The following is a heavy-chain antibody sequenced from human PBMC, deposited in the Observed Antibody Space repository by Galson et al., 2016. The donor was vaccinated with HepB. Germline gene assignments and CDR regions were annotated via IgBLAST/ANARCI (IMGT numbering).Heavy chain of an antibody. V-gene: IGHV4-34*01. CDR1: GGSFRDYS. CDR2: INHSGST. CDR3: ARGTRYNWNYVDL. D-gene: IGHD1-7*01. Sequence: SETLSLTCAIFGGSFRDYSWSWIRQPPGKGLEWIGEINHSGSTNYNPSLKSRVTISLDTSRNLFSLNLSSVTAANTAVYYCARGTRYNWNYVDLWGPGSLVTVSS. J-gene: IGHJ5*02.